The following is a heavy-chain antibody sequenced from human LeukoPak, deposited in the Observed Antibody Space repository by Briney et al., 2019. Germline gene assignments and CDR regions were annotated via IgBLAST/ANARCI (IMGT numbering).Heavy chain of an antibody. CDR2: ISYDGSNK. V-gene: IGHV3-30*18. CDR3: AKDRTYDYGTYDAFDI. CDR1: GFTFDSYG. J-gene: IGHJ3*02. D-gene: IGHD4-17*01. Sequence: RRSLRLSCAASGFTFDSYGMHWVRQAPGKGLEWVAVISYDGSNKYYVDSVKGRFTISRDNSKNTLYLQMNSLRPEDTAVYYCAKDRTYDYGTYDAFDIWGPGTMVTVSS.